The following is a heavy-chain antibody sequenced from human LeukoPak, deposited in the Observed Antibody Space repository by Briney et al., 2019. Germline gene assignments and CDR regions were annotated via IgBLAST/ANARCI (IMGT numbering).Heavy chain of an antibody. Sequence: LRLSCAASGFTVSSNYMSWIRQPPGKGLEWVGYIYHSESTYYNPSLRSRVTISVDRSKNQFSLKLSSVTAADTALYYSTRETTVRGYYMDVWGKGTTVTVSS. CDR3: TRETTVRGYYMDV. D-gene: IGHD4-11*01. V-gene: IGHV4-30-2*01. CDR2: IYHSEST. J-gene: IGHJ6*03. CDR1: GFTVSSNY.